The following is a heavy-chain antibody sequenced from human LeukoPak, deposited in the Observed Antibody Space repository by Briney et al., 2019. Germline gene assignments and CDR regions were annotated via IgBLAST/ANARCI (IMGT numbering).Heavy chain of an antibody. Sequence: PGGSLRLSCAASGFTFSSYAMSWVRQAPGKGLEWVSAISGSGGSTYYADSVKGRFTISRDNSKNTLYLQMNSLRAEDTAVYYCAKDVIAAAGIAYYFDYWGQGTLVTVSS. CDR3: AKDVIAAAGIAYYFDY. V-gene: IGHV3-23*01. D-gene: IGHD6-13*01. CDR1: GFTFSSYA. CDR2: ISGSGGST. J-gene: IGHJ4*02.